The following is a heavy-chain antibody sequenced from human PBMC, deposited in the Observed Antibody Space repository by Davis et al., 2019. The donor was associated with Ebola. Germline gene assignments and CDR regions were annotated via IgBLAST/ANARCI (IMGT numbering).Heavy chain of an antibody. Sequence: PGGSLRLSCVASGFTFTDAWMSWVRQAAGKGLEWVARIKSKSDGGTTEYAAPVKGRFTISRDDSKYTLYLQMNSLKSDDTAVYYCATGGLLGYGGQGTLVTV. CDR3: ATGGLLGY. CDR1: GFTFTDAW. J-gene: IGHJ4*02. CDR2: IKSKSDGGTT. V-gene: IGHV3-15*01.